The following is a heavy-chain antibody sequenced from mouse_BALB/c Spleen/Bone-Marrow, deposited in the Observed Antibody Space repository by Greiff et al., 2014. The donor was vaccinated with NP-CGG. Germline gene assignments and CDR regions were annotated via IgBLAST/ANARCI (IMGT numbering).Heavy chain of an antibody. CDR1: GFNIKDIY. Sequence: DVKLMESGAELVKPGASVKLSCTASGFNIKDIYMHWVKQRPEQGLEWIGRIDPANGNTKYDPKLQGKATITADTSSNTAYLQLSSLTSEDTAVYYCARYDYGWYFSVWGAGPRSPSPQ. D-gene: IGHD2-4*01. CDR2: IDPANGNT. V-gene: IGHV14-3*02. CDR3: ARYDYGWYFSV. J-gene: IGHJ1*01.